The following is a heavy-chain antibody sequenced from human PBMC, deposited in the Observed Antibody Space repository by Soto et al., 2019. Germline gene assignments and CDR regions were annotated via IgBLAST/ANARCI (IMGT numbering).Heavy chain of an antibody. CDR2: IFYSGNT. CDR1: GGSVSSGDYY. J-gene: IGHJ6*02. Sequence: TSETLSLTCTVSGGSVSSGDYYWSWIRQPPGKALEWIGYIFYSGNTYHNPSLKSRLTISIDTSKSQFSLTLNSVSAADTAVYYCAGAKSTYYYAMDVWGQGTTVTVSS. CDR3: AGAKSTYYYAMDV. V-gene: IGHV4-30-4*01.